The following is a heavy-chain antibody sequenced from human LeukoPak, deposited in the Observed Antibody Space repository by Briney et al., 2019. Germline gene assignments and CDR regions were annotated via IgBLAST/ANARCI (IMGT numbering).Heavy chain of an antibody. CDR1: GGSISNTNW. CDR2: VNLQGST. J-gene: IGHJ4*02. V-gene: IGHV4-4*02. CDR3: AREGGPYRPLDY. Sequence: SRTLSLTCGVSGGSISNTNWWTWVRPPPGKGLEWIGEVNLQGSTSYNPSLKSRVAISVDKTENHISLKLTSVTAADTAVYYCAREGGPYRPLDYSGQGTLVTVAS.